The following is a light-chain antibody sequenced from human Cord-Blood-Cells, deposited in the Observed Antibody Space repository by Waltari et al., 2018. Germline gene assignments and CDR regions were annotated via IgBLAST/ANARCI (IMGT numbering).Light chain of an antibody. V-gene: IGLV2-14*01. CDR2: DVS. Sequence: HSARTQPASVSGSPAPSVTISCTATGRDAGGWNYVSWYQQHPGKAPRLMIYDVSNRPSGVSNRFSGSKSGNTATLTISGLQAEDEADYYCSSYTSSSTPWVFGGGTKLTVL. J-gene: IGLJ3*02. CDR3: SSYTSSSTPWV. CDR1: GRDAGGWNY.